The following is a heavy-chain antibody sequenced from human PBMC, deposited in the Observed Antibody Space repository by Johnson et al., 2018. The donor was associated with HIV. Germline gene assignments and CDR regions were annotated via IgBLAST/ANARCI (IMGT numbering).Heavy chain of an antibody. CDR2: ITSDGSTK. CDR3: AGRVQWLVRAYAFDI. Sequence: QVQLVESGGGVVQPGRSLRLSCAASGFTFSNYTIHWVRQAPGKGLEWVAVITSDGSTKYYADSVKGRFTISRDNAKNTLYLQMHSLRAEDTAVYYCAGRVQWLVRAYAFDIWGQGKMVTVSS. V-gene: IGHV3-30*14. J-gene: IGHJ3*02. CDR1: GFTFSNYT. D-gene: IGHD6-19*01.